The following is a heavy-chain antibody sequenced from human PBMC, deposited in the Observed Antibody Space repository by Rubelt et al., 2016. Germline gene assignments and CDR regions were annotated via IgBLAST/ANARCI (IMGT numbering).Heavy chain of an antibody. CDR2: ISAGNGNT. J-gene: IGHJ4*02. Sequence: QVQLVQSGAEVKKPGASVKVSCKASGYTFTSYGISWVRQAPGQGLEWMGWISAGNGNTKYSQKFQGRVTMTRDTSTSTVYMELSSLRSEDTAVYYCARDSGIYDSSGYYIDWGQGTLVTVSS. CDR3: ARDSGIYDSSGYYID. D-gene: IGHD3-22*01. CDR1: GYTFTSYG. V-gene: IGHV1-18*01.